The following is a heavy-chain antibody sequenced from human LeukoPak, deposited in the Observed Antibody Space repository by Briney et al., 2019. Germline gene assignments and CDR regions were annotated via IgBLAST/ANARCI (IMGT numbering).Heavy chain of an antibody. Sequence: PGGSLRLSCAASGFTFSSYEMNWVRQAPGKGLEWVSYISSSGSTIYYADSVKGRFTISRDNAKNSLYLQMNSLRAEDTAVYYCARDLPGIQLWYGDYWGQGTLVTVSS. D-gene: IGHD5-18*01. CDR2: ISSSGSTI. CDR1: GFTFSSYE. CDR3: ARDLPGIQLWYGDY. J-gene: IGHJ4*02. V-gene: IGHV3-48*03.